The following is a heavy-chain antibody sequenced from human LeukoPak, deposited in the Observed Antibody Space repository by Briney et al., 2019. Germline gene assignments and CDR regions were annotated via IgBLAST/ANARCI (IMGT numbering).Heavy chain of an antibody. CDR2: ISGYNGNT. CDR1: GYTFSNYG. V-gene: IGHV1-18*01. J-gene: IGHJ4*02. CDR3: ARGRVRFGELFDTFDY. D-gene: IGHD3-10*01. Sequence: ASVTVSFKSSGYTFSNYGISWVRQAPGQGLEWMGWISGYNGNTNYAQRLQGRVTMTTDTSTSTAYMELRSLRSDDTAVYYCARGRVRFGELFDTFDYWGQGTLVTVSS.